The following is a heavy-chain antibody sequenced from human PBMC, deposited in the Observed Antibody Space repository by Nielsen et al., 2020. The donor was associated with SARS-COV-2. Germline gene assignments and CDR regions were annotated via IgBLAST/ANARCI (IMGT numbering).Heavy chain of an antibody. D-gene: IGHD3-9*01. CDR3: ATVIGSNVLRYFDWAY. J-gene: IGHJ4*02. Sequence: GESLKISCKGSGYSFTSYGISWVRQAPGQGLEWMGWISAYNGNTNYAQKLQGRVTMTTDTSTSTAYMELRSLRSDDTAVYYCATVIGSNVLRYFDWAYWGQGTLVTVSS. CDR1: GYSFTSYG. CDR2: ISAYNGNT. V-gene: IGHV1-18*01.